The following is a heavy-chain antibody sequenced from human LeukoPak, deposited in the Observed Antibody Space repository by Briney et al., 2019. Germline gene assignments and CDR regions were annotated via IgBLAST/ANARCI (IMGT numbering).Heavy chain of an antibody. J-gene: IGHJ4*02. CDR1: GFNFSSYS. CDR3: ARRGLCSGGSCYPPDY. D-gene: IGHD2-15*01. V-gene: IGHV3-21*01. CDR2: ISSSSSYI. Sequence: GGSLRLSCAGSGFNFSSYSMSWVRQAPGKGLEWVSSISSSSSYIYYADSVKGRFTISRDNAKNSLYLQMNSLRAEDTAVYYCARRGLCSGGSCYPPDYWGQGTLVTVSS.